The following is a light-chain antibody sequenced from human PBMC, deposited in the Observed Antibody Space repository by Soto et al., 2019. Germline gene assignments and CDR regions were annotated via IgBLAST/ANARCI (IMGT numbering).Light chain of an antibody. CDR2: WAS. CDR3: QQYHSSWT. V-gene: IGKV4-1*01. CDR1: QSVLYSSNNKNY. J-gene: IGKJ1*01. Sequence: DVVMTQSPDSLAVSLGERATINCKSSQSVLYSSNNKNYLAWYQQKAGQPPKLLIYWASTRESGFPDRFSGSGSGTDFTPTINGLQAEDAAVYYCQQYHSSWTFGQGTKVEIK.